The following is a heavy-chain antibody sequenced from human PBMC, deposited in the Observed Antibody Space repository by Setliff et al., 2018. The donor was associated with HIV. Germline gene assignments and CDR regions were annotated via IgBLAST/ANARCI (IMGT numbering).Heavy chain of an antibody. CDR2: IYTSGST. CDR3: ARSEYYDILTGYYPPFDP. Sequence: SETLSLTCTVSGGSISSGTYYWSWVRQPAGKGLEWIGRIYTSGSTNYNPSLKSRVTISLDTSKNQFSLKLSSVTAADTAVYYCARSEYYDILTGYYPPFDPWGQGTLVTVSS. D-gene: IGHD3-9*01. J-gene: IGHJ5*02. CDR1: GGSISSGTYY. V-gene: IGHV4-61*02.